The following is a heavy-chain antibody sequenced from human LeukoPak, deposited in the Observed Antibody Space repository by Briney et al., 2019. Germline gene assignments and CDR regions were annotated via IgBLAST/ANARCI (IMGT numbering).Heavy chain of an antibody. CDR2: ISGSGGST. V-gene: IGHV3-23*01. J-gene: IGHJ5*02. CDR1: GFTFSSYA. Sequence: PGGSLRLSCAASGFTFSSYAMSWVRQAPGKGLEWVSAISGSGGSTYYADSVKGRFTISRDNSKNTLYLQMNSLRAEDTAVYYCARAKYCSSTSCSMNWFDPWGQGTLVTVSS. D-gene: IGHD2-2*01. CDR3: ARAKYCSSTSCSMNWFDP.